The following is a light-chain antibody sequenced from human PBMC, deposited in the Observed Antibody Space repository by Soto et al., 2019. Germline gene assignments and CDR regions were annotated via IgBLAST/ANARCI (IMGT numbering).Light chain of an antibody. Sequence: NFMLTQPHSVLESPGKTVTLSCTRTSGSIASNYVQWYQQRPGSAPTTVIFGGDQRPSGVSDRFSASIDSSSNSASLTIAGLQTEDEADYYCQSYDSNNYVVFGGGTKVTVL. V-gene: IGLV6-57*04. CDR3: QSYDSNNYVV. CDR1: SGSIASNY. J-gene: IGLJ2*01. CDR2: GGD.